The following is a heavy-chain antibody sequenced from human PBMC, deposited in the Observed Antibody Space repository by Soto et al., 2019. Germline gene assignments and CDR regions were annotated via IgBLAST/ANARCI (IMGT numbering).Heavy chain of an antibody. V-gene: IGHV4-59*01. CDR1: GGSMSSYY. D-gene: IGHD3-10*01. Sequence: QVQLQESGPGLVKPSETLSLTCTVSGGSMSSYYWSWIRQPPGKGLEWIGYIYYSGSTNHSPSLNSRVTISIDTPKNQFSLKLSSVTPADTAAYYCPSYFGGGFDYWGQGTLFTVSS. J-gene: IGHJ4*02. CDR2: IYYSGST. CDR3: PSYFGGGFDY.